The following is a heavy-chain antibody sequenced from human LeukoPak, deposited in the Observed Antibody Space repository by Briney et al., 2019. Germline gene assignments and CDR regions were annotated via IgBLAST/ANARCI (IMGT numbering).Heavy chain of an antibody. Sequence: ASVKVSCKASGYNFAGYYMHWVRQAPGQGLEWMGRINPDSGGTNYAQKFEGRVTMTRDTSINTAYMELSSLRSDDTAVYYCARKKIWRHYFDYWGQGTLVTVSS. D-gene: IGHD1-1*01. J-gene: IGHJ4*02. CDR2: INPDSGGT. V-gene: IGHV1-2*06. CDR1: GYNFAGYY. CDR3: ARKKIWRHYFDY.